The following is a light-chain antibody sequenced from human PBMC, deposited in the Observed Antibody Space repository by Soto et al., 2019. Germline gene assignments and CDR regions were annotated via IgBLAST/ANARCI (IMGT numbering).Light chain of an antibody. CDR3: QQYGGSVQT. CDR1: QSVGSKY. CDR2: GAS. V-gene: IGKV3-20*01. Sequence: IVLTQSPGTLSLSPGERATLSCRASQSVGSKYLAWYQQRPGQPPNLLMFGASHRAPDIPDRFSVSGSGTDFTLTISRLQPEDFAVYYCQQYGGSVQTFGQGTKVDIK. J-gene: IGKJ1*01.